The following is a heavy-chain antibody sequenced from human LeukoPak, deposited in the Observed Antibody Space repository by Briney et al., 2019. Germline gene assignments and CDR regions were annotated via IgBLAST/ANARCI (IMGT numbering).Heavy chain of an antibody. CDR2: TYYRSKWYN. Sequence: SQTLSLTCAVSGDSVSSKNGAWNWIRQSPSRGLEWLGRTYYRSKWYNDYAESMEGRMTISQDTSKNQYSLHLNSVTPDDTAVYYCARDLGTTGWHTFDHWGQGTLVTVSS. D-gene: IGHD6-19*01. V-gene: IGHV6-1*01. CDR3: ARDLGTTGWHTFDH. CDR1: GDSVSSKNGA. J-gene: IGHJ4*02.